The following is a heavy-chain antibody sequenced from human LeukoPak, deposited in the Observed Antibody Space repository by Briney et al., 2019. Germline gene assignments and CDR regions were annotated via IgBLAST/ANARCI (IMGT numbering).Heavy chain of an antibody. D-gene: IGHD3-10*01. Sequence: GGSLRLSCAASGFTFSIYGMNWVRQAPGKGLEWVSSISSSSSYIYYADSVKGRFTISRDNAKNSLYLQMNSLRAEDTAVYYCARDGSGSYSVLDAFDIWGQGTLVTVSS. J-gene: IGHJ4*02. V-gene: IGHV3-21*01. CDR3: ARDGSGSYSVLDAFDI. CDR2: ISSSSSYI. CDR1: GFTFSIYG.